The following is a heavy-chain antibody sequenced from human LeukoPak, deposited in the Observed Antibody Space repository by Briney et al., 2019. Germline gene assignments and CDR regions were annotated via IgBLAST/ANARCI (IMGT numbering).Heavy chain of an antibody. Sequence: GESLKISCKGSGYSFTSYWIGWVRQMPGKGLEWMGIIYPGDSDTRYSPSFQGQVTISADKSISTAYLQWSSLKASDTAMYYCARQITIFGVVTHFDCWGQGTLVTVSS. CDR3: ARQITIFGVVTHFDC. D-gene: IGHD3-3*01. CDR1: GYSFTSYW. J-gene: IGHJ4*02. V-gene: IGHV5-51*01. CDR2: IYPGDSDT.